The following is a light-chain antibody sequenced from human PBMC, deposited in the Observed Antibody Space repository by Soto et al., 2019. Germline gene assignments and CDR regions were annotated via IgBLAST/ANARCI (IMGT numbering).Light chain of an antibody. Sequence: QSALTQPPSASGSPGQSVTISCTGTSSDVGGYNYVSWYQQHPGKAPKLVISDVSKRPTGVPDRFSGSKSGNTASLTVSGVQAEDEADYYCSSFAASNNWVFGGGTKVTVL. CDR3: SSFAASNNWV. V-gene: IGLV2-8*01. CDR2: DVS. J-gene: IGLJ3*02. CDR1: SSDVGGYNY.